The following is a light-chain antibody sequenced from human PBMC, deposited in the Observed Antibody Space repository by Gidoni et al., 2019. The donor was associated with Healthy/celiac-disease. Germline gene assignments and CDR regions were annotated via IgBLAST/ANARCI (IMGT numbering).Light chain of an antibody. Sequence: DIQMTQSPSSLSASVGARVTITCRASQGVRNDVSWYQQIPGRAPKRLIYAASTLHSGVPSRFSGSGFGTEFTLTISRLQPEDFAIYYCLQHNTYPPYTFGQGTKLEIK. V-gene: IGKV1-17*01. CDR1: QGVRND. J-gene: IGKJ2*01. CDR2: AAS. CDR3: LQHNTYPPYT.